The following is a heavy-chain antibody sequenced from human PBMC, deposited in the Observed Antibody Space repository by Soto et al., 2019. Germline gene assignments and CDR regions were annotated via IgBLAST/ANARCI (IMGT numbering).Heavy chain of an antibody. CDR2: IKQDGSEK. V-gene: IGHV3-7*01. Sequence: GGSLRLSCAASGFTFSNHWINWIRQTPGRGLEWLAVIKQDGSEKYYVDSVKGRFTVSRDNAMNSAYLQMNSLKVDDTAVYYCARDWYMDYWGQGALVTVSS. D-gene: IGHD1-20*01. CDR3: ARDWYMDY. CDR1: GFTFSNHW. J-gene: IGHJ4*02.